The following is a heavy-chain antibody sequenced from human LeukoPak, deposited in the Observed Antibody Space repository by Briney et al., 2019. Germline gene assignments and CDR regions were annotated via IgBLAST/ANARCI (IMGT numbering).Heavy chain of an antibody. V-gene: IGHV3-66*04. CDR1: GFIVSSNY. Sequence: PGGSLRLSCAASGFIVSSNYMGWVRQAPGEGLEWVSVIYSSGSTYYPDSVKGRFTISRDESKNTLYLQMNSLRAEDTAVYYCTRLAVAYFDSWGQGTLVTVSS. D-gene: IGHD6-19*01. CDR2: IYSSGST. CDR3: TRLAVAYFDS. J-gene: IGHJ4*02.